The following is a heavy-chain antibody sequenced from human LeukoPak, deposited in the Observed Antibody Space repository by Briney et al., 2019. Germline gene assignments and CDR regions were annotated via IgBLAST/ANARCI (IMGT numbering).Heavy chain of an antibody. D-gene: IGHD6-13*01. V-gene: IGHV3-48*04. J-gene: IGHJ4*02. Sequence: GGSLRLSCAASGLTFSSYSMKSVRQAPGKGLEWVTYISSSSSTIYYADSVKGRFTISRDNAKNSLYLQMNSLRAEDTAVYYCARPPYRGQQPSHFDYWGQGTLVTVSS. CDR3: ARPPYRGQQPSHFDY. CDR2: ISSSSSTI. CDR1: GLTFSSYS.